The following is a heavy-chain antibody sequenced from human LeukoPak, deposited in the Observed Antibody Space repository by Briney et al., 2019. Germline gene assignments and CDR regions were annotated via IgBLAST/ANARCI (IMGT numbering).Heavy chain of an antibody. CDR1: GFTVSDNY. CDR2: ISGSGGST. D-gene: IGHD3-3*02. V-gene: IGHV3-23*01. CDR3: AKEKQAFLYYFDY. Sequence: PGGSLRLSCAASGFTVSDNYMNWVRQTPGKGLEWVSAISGSGGSTYYADSVKGRFTISRDNSKNTLYLQMNSLRVEDTAVYYCAKEKQAFLYYFDYWGQGTLVTVSS. J-gene: IGHJ4*02.